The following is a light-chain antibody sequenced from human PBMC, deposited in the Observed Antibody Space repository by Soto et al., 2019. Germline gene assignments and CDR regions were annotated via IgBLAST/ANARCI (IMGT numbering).Light chain of an antibody. J-gene: IGKJ3*01. CDR2: GAS. CDR3: QQYNNWPLT. V-gene: IGKV3D-15*01. Sequence: IVLTQSPATLSVSPWERATLSCRASQSVSSNLAWYQQKPGQAPRLLISGASTRATGVPARFSGSGSGTEFTLTITSLQSEDFAVYCCQQYNNWPLTFRPGTKVDIK. CDR1: QSVSSN.